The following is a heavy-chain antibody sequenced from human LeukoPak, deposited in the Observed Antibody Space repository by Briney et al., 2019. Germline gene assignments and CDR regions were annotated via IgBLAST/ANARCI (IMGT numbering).Heavy chain of an antibody. Sequence: GGSLRLSCAASGFTFDDYGMSWVRQAPGRGLEWVSGINWNGGSTGYADSVKGRFTISRDNAKNSLYLQMNSLRAEDTALYHCARDGGDYDLDYRGQGTLVTVSS. CDR3: ARDGGDYDLDY. CDR1: GFTFDDYG. J-gene: IGHJ4*02. V-gene: IGHV3-20*01. CDR2: INWNGGST. D-gene: IGHD2-21*01.